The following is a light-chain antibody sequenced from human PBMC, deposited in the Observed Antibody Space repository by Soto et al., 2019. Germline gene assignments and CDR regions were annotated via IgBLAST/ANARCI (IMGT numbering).Light chain of an antibody. V-gene: IGKV1-12*01. Sequence: IHLTQSPSSLYASVWVRLAIACRASQGIRTWLAWYQQTPGKAPKVLIYAASSLQSGVPPRFSGRGAGTDFTLTISSLQTEESATYYCQQSNSFPLTFGGGTKVDI. J-gene: IGKJ4*01. CDR1: QGIRTW. CDR2: AAS. CDR3: QQSNSFPLT.